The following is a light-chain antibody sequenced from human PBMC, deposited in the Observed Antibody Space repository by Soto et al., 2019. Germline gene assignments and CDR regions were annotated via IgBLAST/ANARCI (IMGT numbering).Light chain of an antibody. Sequence: QAVVTQPPSVSGAPGQRVTISCTGSSSNIGAGYDVHWYQQLPGTAPKLLIYGNSNRPSGVPDRFSGSKSGTSASLAITGLQAEDEADYYCQSYDSSLSGNVVFSGGTKLTVL. CDR3: QSYDSSLSGNVV. CDR2: GNS. CDR1: SSNIGAGYD. V-gene: IGLV1-40*01. J-gene: IGLJ2*01.